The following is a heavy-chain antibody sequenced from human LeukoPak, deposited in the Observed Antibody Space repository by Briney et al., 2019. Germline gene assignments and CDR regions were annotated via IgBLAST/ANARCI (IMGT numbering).Heavy chain of an antibody. CDR2: ISYDGSNK. V-gene: IGHV3-30*04. CDR3: AKDRKGYYGSGSWYYFDY. D-gene: IGHD3-10*01. Sequence: GGSLRLSCAASGFTFSSYAMHWVRQAPGKGLEWVAVISYDGSNKYYADSVKGRFTISRDNSKNTLYLQMNSLRAEDTAVYYCAKDRKGYYGSGSWYYFDYWGQGTLVTVSS. J-gene: IGHJ4*02. CDR1: GFTFSSYA.